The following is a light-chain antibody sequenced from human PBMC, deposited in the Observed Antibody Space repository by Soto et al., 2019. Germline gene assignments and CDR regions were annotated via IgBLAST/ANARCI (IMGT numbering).Light chain of an antibody. Sequence: QSLQRQPPAASGTPGERFTISCCEGSSNIGSNYVNWYQQLPGTAPKLLIYSNNQRPSGVPDRFSGSKSGTSASLAISGLRSEDEADYYCAAWDDSLSGEVFGTGTKV. V-gene: IGLV1-47*02. CDR3: AAWDDSLSGEV. CDR2: SNN. J-gene: IGLJ1*01. CDR1: SSNIGSNY.